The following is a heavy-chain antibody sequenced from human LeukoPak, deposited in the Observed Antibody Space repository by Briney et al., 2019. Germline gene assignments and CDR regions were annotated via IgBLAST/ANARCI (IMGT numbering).Heavy chain of an antibody. CDR1: GGSISSYY. CDR3: ASRSSIWSGYQDTLYYFDS. CDR2: IYYSGST. Sequence: PSQTLSLTCTVSGGSISSYYWSWIRQPPGKRLEWIGHIYYSGSTNYNPSLKSRVTISVDTSKNQFSLKLSSVTAADTAVYYCASRSSIWSGYQDTLYYFDSWGQGTLVTVSS. D-gene: IGHD3-3*01. V-gene: IGHV4-59*01. J-gene: IGHJ4*02.